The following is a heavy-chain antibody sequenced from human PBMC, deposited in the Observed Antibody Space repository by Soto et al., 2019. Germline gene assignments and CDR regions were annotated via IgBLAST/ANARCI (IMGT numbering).Heavy chain of an antibody. J-gene: IGHJ4*02. D-gene: IGHD6-19*01. CDR2: ISGSGGST. CDR3: AKNLFLAVAGFYGWRLFDY. V-gene: IGHV3-23*01. CDR1: EFTFSSYA. Sequence: EVQLLESGGGLVQPGGSLRLSCAASEFTFSSYAMSWVRQAPGKGLEWVSGISGSGGSTYYADSVKGRFTISRDNSNNPLDLRMNSLRAEDTAVYYCAKNLFLAVAGFYGWRLFDYWGQGTLVTVSS.